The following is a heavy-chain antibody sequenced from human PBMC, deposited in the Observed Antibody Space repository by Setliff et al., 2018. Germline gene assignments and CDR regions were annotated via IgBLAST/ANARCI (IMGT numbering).Heavy chain of an antibody. CDR1: GESIDSVATGNHY. Sequence: PSETLSLTCIVSGESIDSVATGNHYWNWIRQPVGKGLEWIGHIFLTGSTDYDPSFRSRATLSIDASKKQFSLRLTSVPAADTAVYYCARGGLAAAATHWGQGTLVTVSS. CDR2: IFLTGST. J-gene: IGHJ4*02. CDR3: ARGGLAAAATH. D-gene: IGHD6-13*01. V-gene: IGHV4-61*09.